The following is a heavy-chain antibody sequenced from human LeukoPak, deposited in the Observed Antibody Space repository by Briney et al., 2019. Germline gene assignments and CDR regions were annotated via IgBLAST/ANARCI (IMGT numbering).Heavy chain of an antibody. CDR3: ARGISSARTVDYYLDY. CDR2: INAGNGHT. CDR1: GYTFSNYA. V-gene: IGHV1-3*01. J-gene: IGHJ4*02. D-gene: IGHD2-21*01. Sequence: GASVKVSCKASGYTFSNYAIHWVRQAPGQRFEWMGWINAGNGHTKYSQNFQGRVTITRDSSASTAYMELSSLTSEDTAVYYCARGISSARTVDYYLDYWGQGTLVTVSS.